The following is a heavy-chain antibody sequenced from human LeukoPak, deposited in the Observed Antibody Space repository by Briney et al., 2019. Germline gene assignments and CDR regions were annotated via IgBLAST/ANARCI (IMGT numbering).Heavy chain of an antibody. CDR3: ARDFSTLYDSSYYSDTYFDY. CDR2: ISHDGSKK. V-gene: IGHV3-30*04. J-gene: IGHJ4*02. D-gene: IGHD3-22*01. Sequence: PGTSLRLSCAASGFTFSGYAIHWVRQAPGKGLEWVAVISHDGSKKYYAASVTGRFTISRDNSKNTLDLEMNSLRAEDTAVYYCARDFSTLYDSSYYSDTYFDYWGQGTLVTVSS. CDR1: GFTFSGYA.